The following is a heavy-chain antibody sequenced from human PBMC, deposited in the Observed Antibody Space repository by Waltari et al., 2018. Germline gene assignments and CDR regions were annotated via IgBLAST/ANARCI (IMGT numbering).Heavy chain of an antibody. Sequence: QVQLVQSGAEVKKPGSSVKVSCKASGGTFSSYAISWVRQAPGQGLEWMGRIIPIFGTANYAQKFQGRVTITADKSTSTAYMELSSLRSEDTAVYYCLVVVPAAQRREGSSSEFNYWGQGTLVTVSS. CDR1: GGTFSSYA. V-gene: IGHV1-69*13. CDR2: IIPIFGTA. CDR3: LVVVPAAQRREGSSSEFNY. D-gene: IGHD2-2*01. J-gene: IGHJ4*02.